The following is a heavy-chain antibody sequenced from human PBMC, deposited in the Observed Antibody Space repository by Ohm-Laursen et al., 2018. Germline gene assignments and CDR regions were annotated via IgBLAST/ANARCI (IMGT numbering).Heavy chain of an antibody. CDR3: AKHRSATWMHKRFDN. CDR2: ISDSGTTT. D-gene: IGHD5-12*01. J-gene: IGHJ4*02. Sequence: SLRLSCAASGFTFSTYGMNWVRLAPGKGLEWVSSISDSGTTTYYADTVKGRFTISRDNPKSMVFLQMSSLRAEDTAVYYCAKHRSATWMHKRFDNWGQGTLVAVSS. V-gene: IGHV3-23*01. CDR1: GFTFSTYG.